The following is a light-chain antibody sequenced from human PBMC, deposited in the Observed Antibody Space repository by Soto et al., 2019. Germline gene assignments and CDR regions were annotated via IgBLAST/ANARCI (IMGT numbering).Light chain of an antibody. CDR1: QSIGRW. CDR2: DAS. Sequence: DIQMTQSPSTLSASVGDTVTVTCRASQSIGRWLAWYQQKPGKAPKLLIFDASTLENGVPARFIGSRSVPEFSLSISSLQPDDFATYSCQQYYSYWTFGQGTKVEIK. CDR3: QQYYSYWT. J-gene: IGKJ1*01. V-gene: IGKV1-5*01.